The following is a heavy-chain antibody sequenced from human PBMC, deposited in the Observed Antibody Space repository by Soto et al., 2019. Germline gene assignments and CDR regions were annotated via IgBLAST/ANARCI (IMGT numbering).Heavy chain of an antibody. CDR1: GFTFSSYG. V-gene: IGHV3-30*18. D-gene: IGHD5-12*01. CDR3: AQSYTVGAYYYYGMDV. CDR2: ISYDGSNK. Sequence: GGSLRLSCAASGFTFSSYGMHWVRQAPGKGLEWVAVISYDGSNKYYADSVKGRFTISRDNSKNTLYLQMNSLRAEDTAVYYCAQSYTVGAYYYYGMDVWGHGTTVTVSS. J-gene: IGHJ6*02.